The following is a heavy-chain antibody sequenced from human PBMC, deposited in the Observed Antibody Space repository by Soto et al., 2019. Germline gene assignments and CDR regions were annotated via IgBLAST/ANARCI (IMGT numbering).Heavy chain of an antibody. D-gene: IGHD3-22*01. CDR1: GGSISSGGYY. J-gene: IGHJ5*02. V-gene: IGHV4-31*03. Sequence: SETLSLTCTVSGGSISSGGYYWSWIRQHPGKGLEWIGYIYYSGSTYYNLSLKSRVTISVDTSKNQFYLKLSSLRSEDTAVYYCARDRVNHYYYDSSGPPAWGQGTLVTVSS. CDR3: ARDRVNHYYYDSSGPPA. CDR2: IYYSGST.